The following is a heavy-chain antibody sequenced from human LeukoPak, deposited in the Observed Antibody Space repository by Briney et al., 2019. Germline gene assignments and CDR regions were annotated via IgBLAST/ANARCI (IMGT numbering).Heavy chain of an antibody. CDR2: IYTSGST. Sequence: SETLSLTCTVSGGSISSYYWSWIRQPAGKGLEWIGRIYTSGSTNYNPSLKSRVTISVDTSKNQFSLKLSSVTAADTAVYYCARRGSSTPFNYYYYYMDVWGKGTTVTVS. J-gene: IGHJ6*03. V-gene: IGHV4-4*07. CDR1: GGSISSYY. CDR3: ARRGSSTPFNYYYYYMDV. D-gene: IGHD6-6*01.